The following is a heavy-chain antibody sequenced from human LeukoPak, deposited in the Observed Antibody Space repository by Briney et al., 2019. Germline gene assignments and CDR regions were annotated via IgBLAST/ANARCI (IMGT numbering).Heavy chain of an antibody. CDR3: ARDMKGNLDY. CDR1: GFTFSNTW. D-gene: IGHD3-16*01. CDR2: INQDGGTR. J-gene: IGHJ4*02. Sequence: GGSLRLSCAASGFTFSNTWMAWVRQAPGKGLEWVANINQDGGTRQYADSVRGRFTISRDNAKNSLYLEMNGLRAEDTGLYHCARDMKGNLDYWGQGTLVTVSS. V-gene: IGHV3-7*01.